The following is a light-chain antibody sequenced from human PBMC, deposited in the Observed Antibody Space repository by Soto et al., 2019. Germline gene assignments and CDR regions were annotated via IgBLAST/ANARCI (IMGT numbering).Light chain of an antibody. CDR3: CSYAGNGAWV. V-gene: IGLV2-23*02. CDR1: SGDVGNYDL. Sequence: QSVLTQPASVSGSPGQSITISCSGSSGDVGNYDLVSWYQQIPGKAPQLMIFEVSRRPSRVSDRFSGSKSGNMASLTISGLQAEDEGDFYCCSYAGNGAWVFGGGTKLTVL. J-gene: IGLJ3*02. CDR2: EVS.